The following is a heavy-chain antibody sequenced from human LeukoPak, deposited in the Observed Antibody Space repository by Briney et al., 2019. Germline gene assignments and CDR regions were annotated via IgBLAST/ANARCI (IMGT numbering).Heavy chain of an antibody. CDR1: GGTFSSYA. CDR3: ARVSSLTPYSSGPIDY. D-gene: IGHD6-19*01. CDR2: IIPIFGTA. Sequence: ASVKVSCKASGGTFSSYAISWVRQAPGQGLEWMGGIIPIFGTANHAQKFQGRVTITADESTSTAYMELSSLRSEDTAVYYCARVSSLTPYSSGPIDYWGQGTLVTVSS. V-gene: IGHV1-69*13. J-gene: IGHJ4*02.